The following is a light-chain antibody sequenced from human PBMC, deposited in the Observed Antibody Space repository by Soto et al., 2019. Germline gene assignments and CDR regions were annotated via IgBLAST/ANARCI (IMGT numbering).Light chain of an antibody. CDR3: GTWDSSLSAWV. CDR2: DNN. J-gene: IGLJ3*02. V-gene: IGLV1-51*01. Sequence: QSVLTQPPSVSAAPGRKVTISCSGSSSNIGNNYVSWYQQFPGTAPQLLIYDNNKPPSGIPDRFSGSKSGTSATLGITGLQTGDEADYYCGTWDSSLSAWVFGGGTKVTVL. CDR1: SSNIGNNY.